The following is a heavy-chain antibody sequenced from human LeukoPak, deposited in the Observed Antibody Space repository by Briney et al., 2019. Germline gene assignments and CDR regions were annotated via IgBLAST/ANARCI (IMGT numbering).Heavy chain of an antibody. Sequence: GGSLRFSCAASGFTFDDYAMHWVRQAPGKGLEWVSGISWNSGSIGYADSVKGRFTISRDNAKNSLYLQMNSLRAEDTAIYYCAKVSWANYFDYWGQGTLVTVSS. CDR2: ISWNSGSI. J-gene: IGHJ4*02. V-gene: IGHV3-9*01. CDR1: GFTFDDYA. CDR3: AKVSWANYFDY. D-gene: IGHD6-13*01.